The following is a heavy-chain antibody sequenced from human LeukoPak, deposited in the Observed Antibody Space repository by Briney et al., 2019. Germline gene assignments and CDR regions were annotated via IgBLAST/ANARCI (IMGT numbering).Heavy chain of an antibody. D-gene: IGHD2-21*01. Sequence: GGSLRLSCAASGFTFSSYAMSWVRQAPGKGLEWVSAISGSGGSTYYADSVKGRFTISRDNSKNTLYLQVNSLRAEDTAVYYCAKDLRPDCGGDCYEGAFDIWGQGTMVTVSS. CDR2: ISGSGGST. J-gene: IGHJ3*02. CDR1: GFTFSSYA. CDR3: AKDLRPDCGGDCYEGAFDI. V-gene: IGHV3-23*01.